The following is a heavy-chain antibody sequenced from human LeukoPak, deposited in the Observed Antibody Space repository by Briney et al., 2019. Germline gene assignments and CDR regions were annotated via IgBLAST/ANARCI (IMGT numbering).Heavy chain of an antibody. V-gene: IGHV4-34*01. D-gene: IGHD3-3*01. CDR3: ARKGEWLLSDAFDI. Sequence: PSETLSLTCAVYGGSFSGYYWSWIRQPPGKGLEWIGEINHSGSTNYNPSLKSRVTISVDTSKNQFSLKLSSVTAADTAVYYCARKGEWLLSDAFDIWGQGTMVTVSS. CDR2: INHSGST. CDR1: GGSFSGYY. J-gene: IGHJ3*02.